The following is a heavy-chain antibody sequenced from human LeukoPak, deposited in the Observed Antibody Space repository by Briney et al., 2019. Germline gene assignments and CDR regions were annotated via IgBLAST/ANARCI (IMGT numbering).Heavy chain of an antibody. Sequence: GASVKVTCKASGYTFTSNGISWVRQAPAQGLELMGWIIAYNGNTNYAQKLQGRVTMTTDTSTSTAYMELRSLRSDDTAVYYCARDCSSTSCSLPGDWFDPWGQGTLVTVSS. CDR3: ARDCSSTSCSLPGDWFDP. CDR1: GYTFTSNG. CDR2: IIAYNGNT. D-gene: IGHD2-2*01. J-gene: IGHJ5*02. V-gene: IGHV1-18*01.